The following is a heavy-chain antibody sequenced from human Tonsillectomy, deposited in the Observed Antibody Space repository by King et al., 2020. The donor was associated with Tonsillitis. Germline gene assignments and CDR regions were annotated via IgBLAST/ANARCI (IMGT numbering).Heavy chain of an antibody. Sequence: QLVQSGGGVVQPGGSLRLSCAASGLTVSASIIHWVRQAPGKGLEWVALIAPDGNRKNYAGTRRGRFTISGDNSHNTVYLQMHSLRAADTAVYYCAREAYSSGRCGIFDIWGQGTKVTVSS. CDR1: GLTVSASI. CDR3: AREAYSSGRCGIFDI. V-gene: IGHV3-30*01. D-gene: IGHD6-19*01. J-gene: IGHJ3*02. CDR2: IAPDGNRK.